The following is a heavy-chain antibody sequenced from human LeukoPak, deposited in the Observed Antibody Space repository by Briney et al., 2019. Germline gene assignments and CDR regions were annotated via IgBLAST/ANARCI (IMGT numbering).Heavy chain of an antibody. Sequence: GGSLRLSCAASGFTFSDYSMHWVRQAPGKGLEWVAVISYDGSNKYYADSVKGRFTISRDNAKNTVYLQMNSLRAEDTAVYYCVRDWGYDSSGYWQKYFDTWGQGTLVTVSS. D-gene: IGHD3-22*01. J-gene: IGHJ4*02. CDR3: VRDWGYDSSGYWQKYFDT. CDR2: ISYDGSNK. CDR1: GFTFSDYS. V-gene: IGHV3-33*05.